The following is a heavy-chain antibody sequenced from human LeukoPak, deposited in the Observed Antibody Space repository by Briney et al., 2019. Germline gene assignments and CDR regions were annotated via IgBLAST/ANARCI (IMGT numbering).Heavy chain of an antibody. V-gene: IGHV3-23*01. CDR3: ARVGGDDSSGQEADY. CDR1: GFAFSTYG. D-gene: IGHD3-22*01. J-gene: IGHJ4*02. Sequence: GGSLRLSCAASGFAFSTYGMSWVRQAPGKGLEWAAAITGSGGRRFYADSLKGRFTISRDNSKNTLFLQMNSIRAEDTAVYYCARVGGDDSSGQEADYWGQGTLVTVSS. CDR2: ITGSGGRR.